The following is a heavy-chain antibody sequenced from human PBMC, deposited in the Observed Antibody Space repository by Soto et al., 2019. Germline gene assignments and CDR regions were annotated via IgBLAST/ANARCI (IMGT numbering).Heavy chain of an antibody. CDR1: GGSISSSIYY. J-gene: IGHJ6*02. Sequence: SETLSLTCTVSGGSISSSIYYWGWIRQPPGKGLEWIGSIYYSGSTYYNPSLKSRVNISVETSKNQFSLKLSSVTAADTAVYYCARHYERSSWYIVSGYYYGMDVWGQGTTVTVSS. V-gene: IGHV4-39*01. CDR2: IYYSGST. D-gene: IGHD6-13*01. CDR3: ARHYERSSWYIVSGYYYGMDV.